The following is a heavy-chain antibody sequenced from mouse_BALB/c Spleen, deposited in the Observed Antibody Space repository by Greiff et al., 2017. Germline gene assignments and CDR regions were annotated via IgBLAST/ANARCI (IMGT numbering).Heavy chain of an antibody. Sequence: VQLQQSGAELARPGASVKLSCKASGYTFTSYWMQWVKQRPGQGLEWIGAIYPGDGDTRYTQKFKGKATLTADKSSSTAYMQLSSLASEDSAVYYCAKYGNAMDYWGQGTSVTVSS. J-gene: IGHJ4*01. CDR2: IYPGDGDT. V-gene: IGHV1-87*01. CDR1: GYTFTSYW. CDR3: AKYGNAMDY. D-gene: IGHD2-10*02.